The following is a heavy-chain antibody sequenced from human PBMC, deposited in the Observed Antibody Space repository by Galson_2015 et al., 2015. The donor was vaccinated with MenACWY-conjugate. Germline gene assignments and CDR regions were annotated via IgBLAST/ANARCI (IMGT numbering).Heavy chain of an antibody. D-gene: IGHD2-8*01. V-gene: IGHV3-48*04. CDR2: VSSSRNTI. CDR3: ARDWCNNYYYGMDV. CDR1: GFTFSSYS. Sequence: SLRLSCAASGFTFSSYSFNWVRQTPGKGLEWISYVSSSRNTIYYADSVKGRFTISRDNAKNSLYLLMNSLRAEDAAVYYCARDWCNNYYYGMDVWGQGTTVTVSS. J-gene: IGHJ6*02.